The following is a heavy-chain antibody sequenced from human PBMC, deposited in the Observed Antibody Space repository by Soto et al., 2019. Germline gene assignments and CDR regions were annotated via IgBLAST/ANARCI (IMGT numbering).Heavy chain of an antibody. J-gene: IGHJ2*01. CDR1: GFIFNNYA. CDR3: VRRAGGAVVWYYDL. V-gene: IGHV3-23*01. D-gene: IGHD2-21*01. Sequence: EVQLLESGGGLVQRGGSLRLSCAASGFIFNNYAMTWVRQAPGKGLEWVARVSGRGGSAYYADSVKGRLTISRDNSNHTLYLQMTNVRGEDTAVYYCVRRAGGAVVWYYDLGGRGTLVSVFS. CDR2: VSGRGGSA.